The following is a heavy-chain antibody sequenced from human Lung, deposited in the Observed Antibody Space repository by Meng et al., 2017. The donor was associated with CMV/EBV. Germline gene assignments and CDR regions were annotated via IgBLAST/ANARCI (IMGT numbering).Heavy chain of an antibody. V-gene: IGHV1-2*02. Sequence: SVKVSCKASGYTFTGHYMHWVRQAPGQGLEWMGWIHPNTGGTNYAQNFQGRVTLTRDTSIRTVYMELSSLRSDDTAMYYCARDDNWGPDYWGQGTRVTCSS. CDR1: GYTFTGHY. CDR2: IHPNTGGT. D-gene: IGHD7-27*01. J-gene: IGHJ4*02. CDR3: ARDDNWGPDY.